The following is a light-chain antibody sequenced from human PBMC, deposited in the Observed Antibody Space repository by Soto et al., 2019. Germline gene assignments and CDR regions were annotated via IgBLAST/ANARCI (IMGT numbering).Light chain of an antibody. CDR1: DSDIGVYNY. Sequence: QSALTQPASVSGSPGQSITISCTGTDSDIGVYNYVSWYQQQPGKAPKLMIYGVSNRPSGVSNRFSGSKSGNTASLTISGLQAEDEADYYCCSYATTNTWVFGGGTKLTVL. J-gene: IGLJ3*02. V-gene: IGLV2-14*01. CDR2: GVS. CDR3: CSYATTNTWV.